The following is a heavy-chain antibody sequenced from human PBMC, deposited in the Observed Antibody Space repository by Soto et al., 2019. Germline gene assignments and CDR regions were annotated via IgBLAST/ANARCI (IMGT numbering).Heavy chain of an antibody. Sequence: SETLSLTCTVSGGSISSYYWSWIRQPPGKGLEWIGYIYYSGSTNYNPSLKSRVTISVDTSKNQFSLKLSSVTAADTAVYYCARGAGYSSGWSYDYFDYWGQGALVTVSS. CDR3: ARGAGYSSGWSYDYFDY. J-gene: IGHJ4*02. D-gene: IGHD6-19*01. CDR1: GGSISSYY. V-gene: IGHV4-59*12. CDR2: IYYSGST.